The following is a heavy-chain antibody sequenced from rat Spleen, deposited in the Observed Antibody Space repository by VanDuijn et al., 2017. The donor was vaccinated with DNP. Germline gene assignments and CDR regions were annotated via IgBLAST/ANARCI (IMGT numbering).Heavy chain of an antibody. V-gene: IGHV5-7*01. CDR1: GSSFSDYN. CDR2: ISYDCSTT. Sequence: EVQLVESGGGLVQPGRSLKLSCAASGSSFSDYNMAWVRQAPKQGLEWVATISYDCSTTFYRDSVKGRFTISRDNAKPSLYLQMDSLRSEDSATYYCTKTGGNWVAHWGQGTLVTVSS. CDR3: TKTGGNWVAH. J-gene: IGHJ3*01. D-gene: IGHD1-11*01.